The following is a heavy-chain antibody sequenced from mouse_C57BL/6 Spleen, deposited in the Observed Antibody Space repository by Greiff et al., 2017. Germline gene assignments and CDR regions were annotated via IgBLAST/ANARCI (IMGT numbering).Heavy chain of an antibody. Sequence: VQLQESGAELVRPGASVTLSCKASGYTFTDYEMHWVKQTPVHGLEWIGAIDPETGGPAYNQKFKGKAILTADKSSSTAYMELRSLTSEDSAVYYCTRGTTDPPMDYWSQGTSVTVSS. CDR3: TRGTTDPPMDY. CDR1: GYTFTDYE. J-gene: IGHJ4*01. D-gene: IGHD1-1*01. V-gene: IGHV1-15*01. CDR2: IDPETGGP.